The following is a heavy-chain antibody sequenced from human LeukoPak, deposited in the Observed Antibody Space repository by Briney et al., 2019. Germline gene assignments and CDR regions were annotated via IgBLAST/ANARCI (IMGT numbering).Heavy chain of an antibody. V-gene: IGHV1-69*05. CDR3: ARDSGRYSSSWYDFQH. CDR1: GGTFSSYA. CDR2: IIPIFGTA. J-gene: IGHJ1*01. D-gene: IGHD6-13*01. Sequence: ASVKVSCKASGGTFSSYAISWVRQAPGQGLEWMGGIIPIFGTANYAQKFQGRVTITTDESTSTAYMELSSLRSEDTAVYYCARDSGRYSSSWYDFQHWGQGTLVTVSS.